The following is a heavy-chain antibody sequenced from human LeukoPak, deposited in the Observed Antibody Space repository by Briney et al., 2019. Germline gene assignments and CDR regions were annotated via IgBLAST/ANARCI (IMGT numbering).Heavy chain of an antibody. CDR1: GFTFSDYY. V-gene: IGHV3-11*01. CDR3: ARLHTPEY. Sequence: GGSLRLSCAASGFTFSDYYMSWIRQRPGEGLEWVSYISSTSSAIQYADSVKGRFTVSRDNAKKSLYLQMNSLRAEDTAVYFCARLHTPEYWGQGTLVTVSS. D-gene: IGHD1-14*01. CDR2: ISSTSSAI. J-gene: IGHJ4*02.